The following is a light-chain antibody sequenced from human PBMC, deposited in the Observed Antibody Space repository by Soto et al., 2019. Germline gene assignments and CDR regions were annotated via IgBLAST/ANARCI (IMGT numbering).Light chain of an antibody. CDR2: AAS. CDR1: QTISSW. J-gene: IGKJ5*01. V-gene: IGKV1-39*01. CDR3: QQSYSTPIT. Sequence: EIVMTQSPATLSASVGDRVTITCRASQTISSWLAWYQQKPGKAPKLLIYAASSLQSGVPSRFSGSGSGTDFTLTISSLQPEDFATYYCQQSYSTPITFGQGTRLEIK.